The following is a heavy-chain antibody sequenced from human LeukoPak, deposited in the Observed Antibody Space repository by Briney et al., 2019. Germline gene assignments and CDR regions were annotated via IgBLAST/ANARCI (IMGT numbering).Heavy chain of an antibody. CDR1: GYTFTSYG. V-gene: IGHV1-18*01. CDR3: ARGTDYYGSGSYYYQFDY. D-gene: IGHD3-10*01. Sequence: ASVKVSCKASGYTFTSYGISWVRQAPGQGREWMGWISAYNGNTNYAQKLQGRVTMTTDTSTSTAYMELRSLRSDDTAVYYCARGTDYYGSGSYYYQFDYWGQGTLVTVSS. J-gene: IGHJ4*02. CDR2: ISAYNGNT.